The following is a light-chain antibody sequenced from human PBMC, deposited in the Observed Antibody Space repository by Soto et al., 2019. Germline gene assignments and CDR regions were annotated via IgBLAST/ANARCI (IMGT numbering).Light chain of an antibody. CDR2: DAS. CDR3: QQYNSYSRT. J-gene: IGKJ2*01. V-gene: IGKV1-5*01. CDR1: QSISNW. Sequence: EIPITQSPSTLSASVGDRVSITCRASQSISNWLAWYQHKPGKAPKLLIYDASALETGVPSRFSGSGSGTEFTLTISSLRPDDFATYYCQQYNSYSRTFGQGTKLEIK.